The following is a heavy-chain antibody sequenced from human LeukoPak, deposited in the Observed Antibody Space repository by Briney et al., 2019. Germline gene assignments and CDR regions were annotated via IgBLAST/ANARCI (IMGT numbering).Heavy chain of an antibody. D-gene: IGHD4/OR15-4a*01. V-gene: IGHV3-48*03. Sequence: GGSLRLSCAASGFTFSSYEMNWVRQAPGKGLEWVSYISSSGSTIYYADSVKGRFTISRDNAKNSLYLQMNSLRAKDTAVYYCARVKTILYYFDYWGQGTLVTVSS. J-gene: IGHJ4*02. CDR1: GFTFSSYE. CDR3: ARVKTILYYFDY. CDR2: ISSSGSTI.